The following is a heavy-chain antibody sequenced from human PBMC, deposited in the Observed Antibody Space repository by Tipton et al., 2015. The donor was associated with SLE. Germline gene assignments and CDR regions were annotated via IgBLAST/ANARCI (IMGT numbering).Heavy chain of an antibody. Sequence: PLRLSCVVSGLSVNTNFMSWVRQAPGKGLEWLAVMYSSGTPFYAESVKGRFTISRDNSRNTLDLQMNSLGLEDTAVYYCARNGAGYYSAGFFDYWGPGTLVSVS. CDR1: GLSVNTNF. J-gene: IGHJ4*02. V-gene: IGHV3-66*01. D-gene: IGHD3-22*01. CDR2: MYSSGTP. CDR3: ARNGAGYYSAGFFDY.